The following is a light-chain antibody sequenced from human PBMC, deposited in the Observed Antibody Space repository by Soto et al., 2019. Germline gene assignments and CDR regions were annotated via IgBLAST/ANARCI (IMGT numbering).Light chain of an antibody. Sequence: DIQMTQSPSTLSASVGDRVTITCRASQSISSWLAWYQQKPGRAPNLLIYKASTLESGVPSRFNGSGSGTEFTLTISSLQPDDFATYYCQQYDSYSYTFGQGTKLEIK. V-gene: IGKV1-5*03. CDR3: QQYDSYSYT. CDR2: KAS. J-gene: IGKJ2*01. CDR1: QSISSW.